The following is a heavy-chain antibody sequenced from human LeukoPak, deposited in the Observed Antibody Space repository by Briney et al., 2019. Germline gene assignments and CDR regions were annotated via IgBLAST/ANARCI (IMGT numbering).Heavy chain of an antibody. V-gene: IGHV3-30*18. CDR1: GFTFSSYG. Sequence: PGGSLRLSCAASGFTFSSYGMHWVRQAPGKGLEWVAVISYDGSNKYYADSVKGRFTISRDNSKNTLYLQMNSLRAEDTAVYYCAKGRSRGYFDYWGQGTLVTVSS. CDR3: AKGRSRGYFDY. J-gene: IGHJ4*02. D-gene: IGHD3-10*01. CDR2: ISYDGSNK.